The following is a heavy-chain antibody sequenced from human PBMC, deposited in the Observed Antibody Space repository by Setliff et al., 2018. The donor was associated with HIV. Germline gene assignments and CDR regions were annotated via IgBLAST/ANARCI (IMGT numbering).Heavy chain of an antibody. CDR1: GFTFSGYS. CDR3: TSRSRAAAGMLSYYYMDV. V-gene: IGHV3-48*01. Sequence: GESLKISCAASGFTFSGYSVNWVRQAPGKGLEWVSYISSGSSTIHYADSVKGRFTISRDDAKNSLYLQMNSLRAEDTAIYYCTSRSRAAAGMLSYYYMDVWGKGTTVTVSS. D-gene: IGHD6-13*01. CDR2: ISSGSSTI. J-gene: IGHJ6*03.